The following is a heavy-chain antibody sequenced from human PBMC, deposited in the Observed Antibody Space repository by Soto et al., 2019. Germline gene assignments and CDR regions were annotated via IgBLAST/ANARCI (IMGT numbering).Heavy chain of an antibody. CDR2: INAGNGNT. V-gene: IGHV1-3*01. Sequence: QVQLVQSGAEVKKPGASVKVSCKASGYTFTSYAMHWVRQAPGQRLEWMGWINAGNGNTKYSQKFQGSVTITRDTSPSTAYMELSSLRSEDTAVYYCARPGLRYFDWLFHFDYWGQGTLVTVSS. D-gene: IGHD3-9*01. J-gene: IGHJ4*02. CDR3: ARPGLRYFDWLFHFDY. CDR1: GYTFTSYA.